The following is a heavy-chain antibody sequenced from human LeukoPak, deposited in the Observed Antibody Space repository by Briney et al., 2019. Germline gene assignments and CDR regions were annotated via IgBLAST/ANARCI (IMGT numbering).Heavy chain of an antibody. Sequence: GGSLRLSCAASGFTFSSYSMNWVRQAPGKGLEWVANIKLDVSETYYVDSVRGRFTISRDNAKNSLYLQMNSLRAEDTAVYYCARKGNAFDIWGQGTMVTVSS. CDR3: ARKGNAFDI. CDR1: GFTFSSYS. J-gene: IGHJ3*02. D-gene: IGHD3-10*01. CDR2: IKLDVSET. V-gene: IGHV3-7*01.